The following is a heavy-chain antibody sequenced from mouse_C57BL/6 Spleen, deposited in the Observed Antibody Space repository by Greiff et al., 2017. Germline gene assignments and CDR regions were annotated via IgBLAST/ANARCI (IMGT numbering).Heavy chain of an antibody. J-gene: IGHJ4*01. D-gene: IGHD2-1*01. CDR1: GYTFTSYW. CDR2: LNPSSGYT. V-gene: IGHV1-7*01. CDR3: ARGGNYDYAMDY. Sequence: VHLVESGAELAKPGASVKLSCKASGYTFTSYWMHWVKQRPGQGLEWIGYLNPSSGYTKYNQKFKDKDTLTADKSSSTAYMQLSSLTYEDSAVYYCARGGNYDYAMDYWGQGTSVTVSS.